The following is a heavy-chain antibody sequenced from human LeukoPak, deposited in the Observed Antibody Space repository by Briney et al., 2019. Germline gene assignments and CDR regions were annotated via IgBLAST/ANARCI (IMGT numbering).Heavy chain of an antibody. D-gene: IGHD3-10*01. CDR1: GGSIRSYY. Sequence: PSETLSLTCTVSGGSIRSYYWSWIRQPPGKGLEWIGYIYYSGSTNYNPSLKSRVTISVDTPKNQFSLKLSSVTAADTAVYYCAREDGTGYYYYMDVWGKGTTVTVSS. CDR3: AREDGTGYYYYMDV. V-gene: IGHV4-59*01. CDR2: IYYSGST. J-gene: IGHJ6*03.